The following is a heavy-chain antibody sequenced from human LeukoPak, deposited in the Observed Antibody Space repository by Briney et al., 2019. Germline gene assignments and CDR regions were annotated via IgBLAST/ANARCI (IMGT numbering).Heavy chain of an antibody. Sequence: GGSLRLSCAASGFTFSTYSMNWVRQAPGKGLEWVSSISGSSIYIYYADSVKGRFTISRDNAKNSLYLQMNSLRAEDTTVYYCARDPPYYDSSGYYYDYWGQGTLVTVSS. D-gene: IGHD3-22*01. V-gene: IGHV3-21*01. CDR2: ISGSSIYI. CDR3: ARDPPYYDSSGYYYDY. CDR1: GFTFSTYS. J-gene: IGHJ4*02.